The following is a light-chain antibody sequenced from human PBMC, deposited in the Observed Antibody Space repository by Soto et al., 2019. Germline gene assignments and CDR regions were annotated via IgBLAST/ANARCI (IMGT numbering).Light chain of an antibody. CDR2: AAS. J-gene: IGKJ1*01. CDR3: QHGYNSPWT. Sequence: DIQMTQSPSSLSASVGDRVTITCRASQSISSYLTWYQQKPGKAPKLLTYAASSLHSGVPSRFSGSGSGTDFTLTISSLQSEDFATYYCQHGYNSPWTFGQGTKVDIK. CDR1: QSISSY. V-gene: IGKV1-39*01.